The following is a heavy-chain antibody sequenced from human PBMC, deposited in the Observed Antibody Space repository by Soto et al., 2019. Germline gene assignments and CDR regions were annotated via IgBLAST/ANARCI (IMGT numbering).Heavy chain of an antibody. Sequence: WETLSLTCTVSGCSITTSFWSWIRQPLGKALEWIGYISYRGSTNYNPSLKSRLTISIDTSKSQISLKLTSMTTADTAVYYCASSGIVGREVNTWFDPWGQGTLVTVSS. CDR3: ASSGIVGREVNTWFDP. D-gene: IGHD3-22*01. V-gene: IGHV4-59*01. CDR2: ISYRGST. J-gene: IGHJ5*02. CDR1: GCSITTSF.